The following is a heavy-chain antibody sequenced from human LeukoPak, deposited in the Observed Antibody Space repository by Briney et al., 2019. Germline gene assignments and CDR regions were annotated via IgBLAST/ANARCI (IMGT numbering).Heavy chain of an antibody. CDR3: AKDGPEWEPYDAFDI. CDR1: GFTVSSNY. V-gene: IGHV3-53*01. J-gene: IGHJ3*02. Sequence: GGSLRLSCAASGFTVSSNYMSWVRQAPGKGLEWVSVIYSGGSTYYADSVKGRFTISRDNSKNTLYLQMNSLRAEDTAVYYCAKDGPEWEPYDAFDIWGQGTMVTVSS. D-gene: IGHD1-26*01. CDR2: IYSGGST.